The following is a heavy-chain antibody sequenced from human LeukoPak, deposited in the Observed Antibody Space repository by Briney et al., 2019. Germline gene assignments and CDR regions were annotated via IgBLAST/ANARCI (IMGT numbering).Heavy chain of an antibody. V-gene: IGHV4-39*01. J-gene: IGHJ2*01. Sequence: PSETLSLTCTVSGDSISSTTDYWAWIRQSLGKGLEWIGSVYFLGSTPYNPSLKSRLTITMDTSKNQFSLKLTSVTAADTAVYYCARQFLKADWHFDLWGRGTLVTVSP. D-gene: IGHD6-25*01. CDR1: GDSISSTTDY. CDR3: ARQFLKADWHFDL. CDR2: VYFLGST.